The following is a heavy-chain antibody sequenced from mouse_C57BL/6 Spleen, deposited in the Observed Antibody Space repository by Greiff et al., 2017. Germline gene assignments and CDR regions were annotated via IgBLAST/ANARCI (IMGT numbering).Heavy chain of an antibody. D-gene: IGHD1-1*01. Sequence: EVKLMESGGDLVKPGGSLKLSCAASGFTFSSYGMSWVRQTPDKRLEWVGTISSGGSYTYYPDSVKGRFTISRDNAKNTQYLQMSSLKSEDKALYYWANQDGSSYNFDYWGQGTTLTVSS. CDR1: GFTFSSYG. J-gene: IGHJ2*01. V-gene: IGHV5-6*01. CDR2: ISSGGSYT. CDR3: ANQDGSSYNFDY.